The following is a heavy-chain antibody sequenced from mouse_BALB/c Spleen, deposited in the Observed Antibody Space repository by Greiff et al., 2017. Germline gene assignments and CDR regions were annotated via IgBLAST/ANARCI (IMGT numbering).Heavy chain of an antibody. CDR3: ARSPGPDY. CDR1: GFNIKDTY. J-gene: IGHJ2*01. Sequence: EVKLQESGAELVKPGASVKLSCTASGFNIKDTYMHWVKQRPEQGLEWIGRIDPANGNTKYDPKFQGKATITADTSSNTAYLQLSSLTSEDTAVYYCARSPGPDYWGQGTTLTVSS. CDR2: IDPANGNT. V-gene: IGHV14-3*02.